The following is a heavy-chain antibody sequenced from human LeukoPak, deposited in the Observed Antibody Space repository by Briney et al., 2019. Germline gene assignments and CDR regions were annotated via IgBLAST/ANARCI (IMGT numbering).Heavy chain of an antibody. CDR1: GYTFTGYY. D-gene: IGHD2-2*01. Sequence: ASVKVSCKPSGYTFTGYYMHWVRQAPGQGLEWMGWIDPDSGGTNYAQKFQGRVTMTRDTSISTAYMEVNSLRAEDTAVYYCARAPPAKYYGMDVWGQGTTVTVSS. CDR3: ARAPPAKYYGMDV. CDR2: IDPDSGGT. V-gene: IGHV1-2*02. J-gene: IGHJ6*02.